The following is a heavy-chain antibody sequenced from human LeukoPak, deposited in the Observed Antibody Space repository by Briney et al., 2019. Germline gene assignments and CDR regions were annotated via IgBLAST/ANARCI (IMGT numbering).Heavy chain of an antibody. J-gene: IGHJ1*01. CDR3: ARDTKGVVGLEGYLQH. V-gene: IGHV1-69*04. CDR1: GGTFSSYG. D-gene: IGHD3-22*01. CDR2: FIPILDIT. Sequence: ASVKVSCKASGGTFSSYGINWVRQAPGQGLEWMGRFIPILDITNYAQKFRGRVSITADKSTSTAYMELSSLRSEDTAVYYCARDTKGVVGLEGYLQHWGQGTLVTVSS.